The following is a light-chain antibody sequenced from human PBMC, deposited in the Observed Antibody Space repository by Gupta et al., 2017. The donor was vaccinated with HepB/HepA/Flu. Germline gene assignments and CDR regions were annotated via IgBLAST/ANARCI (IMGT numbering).Light chain of an antibody. J-gene: IGKJ2*01. CDR1: ESVSSSY. V-gene: IGKV3-20*01. Sequence: IVLTQYPGTLSLSPGERVTLSCRASESVSSSYLAWYQQKPGQAPRLLIYGTSNRAAGVTDRFSGSGSGTDFTLTITRLEPEDFAVYYCQQYVVSPYTFGQGTKLDVK. CDR2: GTS. CDR3: QQYVVSPYT.